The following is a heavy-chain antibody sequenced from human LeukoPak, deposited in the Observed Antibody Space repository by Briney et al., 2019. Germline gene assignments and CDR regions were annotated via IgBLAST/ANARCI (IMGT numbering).Heavy chain of an antibody. Sequence: GGSLRLSCAASGFTFRSYGMHWVRQAPGKGLQWVAVISYDGSNKYYADSVKGRFTISRDNAKNSLYLQMNSLRAEDTAVYYCARSTAGANYYLDVWGKGTTVTISS. CDR1: GFTFRSYG. D-gene: IGHD1-14*01. J-gene: IGHJ6*03. V-gene: IGHV3-30*03. CDR3: ARSTAGANYYLDV. CDR2: ISYDGSNK.